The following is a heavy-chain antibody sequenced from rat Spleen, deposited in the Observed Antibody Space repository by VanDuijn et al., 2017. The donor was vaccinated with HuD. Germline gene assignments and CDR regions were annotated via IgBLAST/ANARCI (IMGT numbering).Heavy chain of an antibody. D-gene: IGHD3-2*01. CDR3: AKVQRPLGPYWYFDF. CDR1: GFTFSDYY. CDR2: ISYDGGST. V-gene: IGHV5-20*01. Sequence: EVQLVESGGGLVQPGRSMKLSCAASGFTFSDYYMAWVLQAPTKGLEWVASISYDGGSTYYRDSVKGRFTISRDNAKSTLYLQMESLRSEDTATYYCAKVQRPLGPYWYFDFWGPGTMVTVSS. J-gene: IGHJ1*01.